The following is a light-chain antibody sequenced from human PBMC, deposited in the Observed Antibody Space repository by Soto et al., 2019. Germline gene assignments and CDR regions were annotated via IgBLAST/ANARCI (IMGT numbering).Light chain of an antibody. CDR2: DAS. CDR3: QQYRNWWT. V-gene: IGKV3-15*01. Sequence: EIVLTQSPATLSVSPGERATLSFGASQSVSNNLAWYQQKPGQAPRLLIYDASTRATGVPARFSGSGSGTEFTLTISSLQSEDFAVYYCQQYRNWWTFGQGTKVDIK. J-gene: IGKJ1*01. CDR1: QSVSNN.